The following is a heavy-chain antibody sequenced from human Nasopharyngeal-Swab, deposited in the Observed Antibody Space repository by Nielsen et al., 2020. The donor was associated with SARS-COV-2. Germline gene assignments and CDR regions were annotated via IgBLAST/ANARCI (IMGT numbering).Heavy chain of an antibody. D-gene: IGHD2-15*01. CDR2: ISYDGSNK. CDR1: GFTFSSYG. Sequence: GGSLRLSCAASGFTFSSYGMHWVRQAPGKGLEWVAVISYDGSNKYYADSVKGRFTISRDNSKNTLYLQMNSLRAEDTAVYYCASPLNLLHWGQGTLVTVSS. J-gene: IGHJ1*01. CDR3: ASPLNLLH. V-gene: IGHV3-30*03.